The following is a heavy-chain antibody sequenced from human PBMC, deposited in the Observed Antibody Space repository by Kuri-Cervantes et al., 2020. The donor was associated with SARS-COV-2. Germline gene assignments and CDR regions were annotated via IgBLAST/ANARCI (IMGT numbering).Heavy chain of an antibody. V-gene: IGHV4-61*01. CDR2: IYYSGST. Sequence: ESLKISCTVSGGSISSGSYYWSWIRQPPGKGLEWIGYIYYSGSTNYNPSLKSRVTISVDTSKNQFSLKLSSVTAADTAVYYCARGGGGYCSSTSCYSYWGQGTLVTVSS. J-gene: IGHJ4*02. D-gene: IGHD2-2*02. CDR1: GGSISSGSYY. CDR3: ARGGGGYCSSTSCYSY.